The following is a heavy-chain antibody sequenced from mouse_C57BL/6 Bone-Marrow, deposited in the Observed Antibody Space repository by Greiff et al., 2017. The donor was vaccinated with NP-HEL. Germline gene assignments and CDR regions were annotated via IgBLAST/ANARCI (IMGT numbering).Heavy chain of an antibody. J-gene: IGHJ4*01. D-gene: IGHD1-1*01. CDR2: IDPENGAT. V-gene: IGHV14-4*01. Sequence: VQLQQSGAELVRPGASVKLSCTVSGFNIKDDYMHWVKQRPEQGLEWIGWIDPENGATEYASKVQGKATISAYKTSNTASLQLSSLTSEDTAVYYCTTCGSSPYAMDYWGQGTSVTVSS. CDR1: GFNIKDDY. CDR3: TTCGSSPYAMDY.